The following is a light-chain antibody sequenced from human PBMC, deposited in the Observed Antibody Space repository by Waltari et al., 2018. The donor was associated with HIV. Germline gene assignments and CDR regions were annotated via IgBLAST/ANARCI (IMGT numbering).Light chain of an antibody. CDR2: DVS. CDR1: SSDVGGYNY. V-gene: IGLV2-14*03. J-gene: IGLJ1*01. Sequence: QSALTQPASVSGSPGQSITISCTGTSSDVGGYNYVSWYQQHPGKAPKLMIYDVSNRPSGLSNRFSGSKSGNTASLTISGLQAEDEADYYCSSYTSSSPYAFGTGTKVTVL. CDR3: SSYTSSSPYA.